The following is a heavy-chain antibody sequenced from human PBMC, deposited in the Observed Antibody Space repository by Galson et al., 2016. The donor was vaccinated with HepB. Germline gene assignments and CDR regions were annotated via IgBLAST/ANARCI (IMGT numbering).Heavy chain of an antibody. CDR2: ISPYHGKT. J-gene: IGHJ4*02. D-gene: IGHD1-26*01. Sequence: SVKVSCKASGYTFTNFGITWVRQAPGQGLEWMGWISPYHGKTKYAQKFQGRVTMTTDTSTSTAYMGLRSLTSEDTALYFCARDGRDYTGRYYPPFDSWGQGTLVTVSS. CDR1: GYTFTNFG. CDR3: ARDGRDYTGRYYPPFDS. V-gene: IGHV1-18*01.